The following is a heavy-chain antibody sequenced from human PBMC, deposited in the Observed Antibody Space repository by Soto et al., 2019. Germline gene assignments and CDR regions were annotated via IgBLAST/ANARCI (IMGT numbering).Heavy chain of an antibody. CDR1: GGSLSNYG. V-gene: IGHV1-69*12. CDR3: ARGDATKIVVTTYYAMDV. J-gene: IGHJ6*02. D-gene: IGHD3-22*01. CDR2: IIPVFGTP. Sequence: VQLVQSGAEVKKPGSSVKVSCKASGGSLSNYGISWVRQAPGQGLEWMGAIIPVFGTPNYAQKFQDRVTTTADESTTTVYMDVRSLTSEDTAVYYCARGDATKIVVTTYYAMDVWGQGTTVTVSS.